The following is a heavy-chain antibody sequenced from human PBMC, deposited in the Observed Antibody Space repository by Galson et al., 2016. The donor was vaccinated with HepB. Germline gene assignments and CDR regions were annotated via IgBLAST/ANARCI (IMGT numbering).Heavy chain of an antibody. CDR3: ARDRSGTTGDLRY. CDR2: IYYSGST. J-gene: IGHJ4*02. Sequence: SETLSLTCTVSGGSISRYFWSWIRQPPGKRLEWIGYIYYSGSTNYNPSLQSRVTISVDTSKNQFSLKLTSVTAADTAVYYCARDRSGTTGDLRYWGQGTLVTVSS. D-gene: IGHD1-1*01. CDR1: GGSISRYF. V-gene: IGHV4-59*01.